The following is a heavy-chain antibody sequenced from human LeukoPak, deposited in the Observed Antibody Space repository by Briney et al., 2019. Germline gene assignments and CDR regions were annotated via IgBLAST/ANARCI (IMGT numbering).Heavy chain of an antibody. V-gene: IGHV3-23*01. J-gene: IGHJ3*02. CDR2: VIGSDDNT. D-gene: IGHD1-26*01. CDR3: AKAEWELHSGNDAFDI. CDR1: GFTLITHA. Sequence: PGGSLRLSCSLPGFTLITHAMRWVRPPPRKGREWVSSVIGSDDNTYSAHSVKGRLTISSDNSQNTLYLQMNSLRAEDTAVYYCAKAEWELHSGNDAFDIWGQGTMVTVSS.